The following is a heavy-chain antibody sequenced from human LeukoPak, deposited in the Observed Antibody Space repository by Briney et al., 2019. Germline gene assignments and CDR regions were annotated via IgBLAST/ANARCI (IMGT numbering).Heavy chain of an antibody. CDR1: GFTFSSYS. CDR2: ISSSSSYI. J-gene: IGHJ4*02. CDR3: AREGDIVVVVAAIYFDY. D-gene: IGHD2-15*01. Sequence: PGGSLRLSCAASGFTFSSYSMNWVRQAPGKGLEWVSSISSSSSYIYYADSVKGRFTISRDNAKNSLYLQMNSLRAEDTAVYYRAREGDIVVVVAAIYFDYWGQGTLVTVSS. V-gene: IGHV3-21*01.